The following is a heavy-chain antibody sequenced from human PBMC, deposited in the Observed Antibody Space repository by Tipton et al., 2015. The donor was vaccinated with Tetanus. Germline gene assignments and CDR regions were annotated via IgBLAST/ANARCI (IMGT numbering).Heavy chain of an antibody. J-gene: IGHJ4*02. D-gene: IGHD3-22*01. CDR2: ISGSSGST. V-gene: IGHV3-23*04. Sequence: VQLVQSGGGLIQPGGSLRLSCAASGFTFSAYWMSWVRQAPGKGLEWVSAISGSSGSTYYADSVKGRFTTSRDNSKNTLYLQMNSLRAEDTAVYYCAKDPVVVITARGGDYWGQGTLVTVSS. CDR3: AKDPVVVITARGGDY. CDR1: GFTFSAYW.